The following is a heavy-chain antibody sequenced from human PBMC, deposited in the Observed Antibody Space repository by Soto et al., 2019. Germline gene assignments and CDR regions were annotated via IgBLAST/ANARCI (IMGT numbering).Heavy chain of an antibody. V-gene: IGHV3-11*01. CDR2: ISSSGSSI. J-gene: IGHJ6*02. D-gene: IGHD3-10*01. CDR3: ARVKFGEWGYAMDV. CDR1: GLTFSDCY. Sequence: QVQLVESGEGFVKPGGSLRLCCAASGLTFSDCYMNWIRQAPGKGLEWVSYISSSGSSINYAGSVKGRFTISRDNAKNSLYLQMNSLRAEDTDMYYCARVKFGEWGYAMDVWGQGTTVTVSS.